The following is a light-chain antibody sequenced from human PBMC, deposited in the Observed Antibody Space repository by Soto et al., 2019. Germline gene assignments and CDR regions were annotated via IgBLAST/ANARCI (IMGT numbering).Light chain of an antibody. CDR3: QQYGSYSWT. CDR2: GAS. J-gene: IGKJ1*01. V-gene: IGKV3-20*01. Sequence: EIVLTQSPGTLSLSPGERATLSCRASHYVNNFYLGWYQQKPGQAPRLLIYGASNRAIGIPDRFTGSGSGTDFTLTISRLEPEDFAVYYCQQYGSYSWTFGQWTKVEVK. CDR1: HYVNNFY.